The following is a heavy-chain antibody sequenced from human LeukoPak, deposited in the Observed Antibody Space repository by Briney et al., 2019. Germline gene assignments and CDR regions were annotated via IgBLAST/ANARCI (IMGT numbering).Heavy chain of an antibody. CDR2: IYYSGST. Sequence: ASETLSPTCTVSGGSISSYYWSWIRQPPGKGLEWIGYIYYSGSTNYNPSLKSRVTISVDTSKNQFSLKLSSVTAADTAVYYCARVPAGYPLSYYYYMDVWGKGTTVTVSS. J-gene: IGHJ6*03. CDR1: GGSISSYY. D-gene: IGHD1-1*01. CDR3: ARVPAGYPLSYYYYMDV. V-gene: IGHV4-59*01.